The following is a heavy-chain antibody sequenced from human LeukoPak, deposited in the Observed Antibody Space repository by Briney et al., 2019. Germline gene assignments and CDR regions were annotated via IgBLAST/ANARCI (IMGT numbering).Heavy chain of an antibody. V-gene: IGHV3-21*01. D-gene: IGHD3-22*01. CDR1: GFTFSSYS. Sequence: GGSLRLSCAASGFTFSSYSMNWVRQAPGKGLEWVSSISSSSSYIYYADSVKGRFTISRDNAKNSLYLQMNSLRAEDTAVYYCARGPNYYDSSGQRNYYYYYYYMDVWGKGTTVTVSS. CDR2: ISSSSSYI. J-gene: IGHJ6*03. CDR3: ARGPNYYDSSGQRNYYYYYYYMDV.